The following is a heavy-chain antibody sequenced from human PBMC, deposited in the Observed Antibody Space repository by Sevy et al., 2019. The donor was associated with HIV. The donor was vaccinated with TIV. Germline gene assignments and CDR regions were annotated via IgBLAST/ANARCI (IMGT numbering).Heavy chain of an antibody. CDR3: AKDQRWLQSYDYYGMDV. V-gene: IGHV3-30*18. CDR2: ISYDGSNK. J-gene: IGHJ6*02. CDR1: GFTFSDYG. D-gene: IGHD5-12*01. Sequence: GGSLRLSCAASGFTFSDYGMHWVRQAPGKGLEWVVVISYDGSNKYYADSVKGRFTISRDNSKNTLYLQMNSLRAEDTAVYYCAKDQRWLQSYDYYGMDVWGQGTTVTVSS.